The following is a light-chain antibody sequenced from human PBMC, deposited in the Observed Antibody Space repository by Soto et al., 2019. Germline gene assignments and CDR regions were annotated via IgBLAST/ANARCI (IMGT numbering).Light chain of an antibody. J-gene: IGLJ1*01. CDR1: SSVVGSYNL. CDR3: SSYTTSSTRV. V-gene: IGLV2-14*02. Sequence: QSALTQPASVSGSPGQSITVSCTGTSSVVGSYNLVSWYQQYPGKAPKLMIYEVSKRPSGVSNRFSGSKSGNTASLTISGLPTEDEADYYCSSYTTSSTRVFGTGTKVTVL. CDR2: EVS.